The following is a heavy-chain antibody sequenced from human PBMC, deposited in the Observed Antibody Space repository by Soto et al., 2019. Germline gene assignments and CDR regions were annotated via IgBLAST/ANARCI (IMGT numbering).Heavy chain of an antibody. CDR1: GDSVSSNSAA. CDR2: TYYRSKWYN. Sequence: SQTLSLTCAISGDSVSSNSAAWNWIRQSPSRGLEWLGRTYYRSKWYNDYAVSVKSRITINPDTSKNQFSLQLNSVTPEDTAVYYCARDLGELVTGTPGWFDPWGQGTLVTVSS. D-gene: IGHD1-20*01. J-gene: IGHJ5*02. CDR3: ARDLGELVTGTPGWFDP. V-gene: IGHV6-1*01.